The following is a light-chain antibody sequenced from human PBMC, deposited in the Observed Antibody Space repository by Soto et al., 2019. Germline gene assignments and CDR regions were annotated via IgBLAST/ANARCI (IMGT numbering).Light chain of an antibody. CDR1: QGISSY. V-gene: IGKV1-9*01. J-gene: IGKJ5*01. CDR3: QHHNSYPIT. CDR2: AAF. Sequence: DIQLTQSPSYMSASVGDTVTITCRASQGISSYLAWYQQKPGEAPNLLIYAAFTLQSGVPSRGSGSGAGTEFTLTISSLLHEEFATYYCQHHNSYPITVGQGTRLEIK.